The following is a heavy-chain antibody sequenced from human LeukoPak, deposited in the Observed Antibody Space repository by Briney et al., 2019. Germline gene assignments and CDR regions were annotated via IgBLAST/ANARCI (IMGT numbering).Heavy chain of an antibody. V-gene: IGHV3-23*01. CDR2: ISGSGGST. Sequence: GGSLRLSYARSGFTFSRYAMSWVRQAPGKGLEWVSVISGSGGSTDYADSVRGRFTISRDNFKNTVDLQMNSLRAEDTAVYYCVSGVPETSMRDTFEIGYQGTMVTVSS. D-gene: IGHD1-14*01. CDR3: VSGVPETSMRDTFEI. CDR1: GFTFSRYA. J-gene: IGHJ3*02.